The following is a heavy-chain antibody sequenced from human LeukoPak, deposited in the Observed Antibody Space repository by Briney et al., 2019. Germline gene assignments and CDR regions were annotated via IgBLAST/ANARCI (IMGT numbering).Heavy chain of an antibody. V-gene: IGHV1-2*06. J-gene: IGHJ3*02. CDR1: GYTFTGYF. D-gene: IGHD5-24*01. CDR3: ARVGDGLNDAFDI. Sequence: ASVKVSCKASGYTFTGYFMNWGRPAPGQGLEWLGRINPNTGGTNYAQNFQGRVTVTRDTSISTAYMELSRLRSDDTAVYYCARVGDGLNDAFDIWGQGTMVTVSS. CDR2: INPNTGGT.